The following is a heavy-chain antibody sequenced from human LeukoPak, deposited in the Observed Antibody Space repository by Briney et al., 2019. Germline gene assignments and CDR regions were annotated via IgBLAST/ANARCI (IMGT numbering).Heavy chain of an antibody. J-gene: IGHJ4*02. CDR2: ISYDGSNK. V-gene: IGHV3-30-3*01. D-gene: IGHD6-6*01. CDR3: ARDDLSVAARLSGV. Sequence: GGSLRLSCAASGFTFSSYAMHWVRQAPGKGLEWVAVISYDGSNKYYADSVKGRFTISRDNSKNTLYLQMNSLRAEDTAVYYCARDDLSVAARLSGVWGQGTLVTVSS. CDR1: GFTFSSYA.